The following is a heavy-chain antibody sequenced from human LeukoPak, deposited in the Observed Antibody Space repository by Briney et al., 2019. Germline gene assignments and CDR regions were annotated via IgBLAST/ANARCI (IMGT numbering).Heavy chain of an antibody. D-gene: IGHD3-10*01. CDR2: IYTSGST. Sequence: SETLSLTCTVSGGSISSGSYYGSWIRQPAGKGLEWIGRIYTSGSTNYNPSLKSRITISVDTSKNQFSLKLSSVTAADTAVYYCARETMYYYGSGSYPYWGQGTLVTVSS. CDR3: ARETMYYYGSGSYPY. J-gene: IGHJ4*02. V-gene: IGHV4-61*02. CDR1: GGSISSGSYY.